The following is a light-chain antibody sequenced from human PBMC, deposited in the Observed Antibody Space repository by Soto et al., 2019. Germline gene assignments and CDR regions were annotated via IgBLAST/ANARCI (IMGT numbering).Light chain of an antibody. CDR3: QQYNNWPQT. CDR1: QSVSSN. V-gene: IGKV3-15*01. J-gene: IGKJ1*01. CDR2: DAS. Sequence: EIVMTHSPATLSVSPGERATLSGRASQSVSSNLAWYQQTPGQAPRLLIYDASTRDTGIPARFSGSWSGTDFTLPISGLQSEDFEVYYCQQYNNWPQTFGQGTKVDIK.